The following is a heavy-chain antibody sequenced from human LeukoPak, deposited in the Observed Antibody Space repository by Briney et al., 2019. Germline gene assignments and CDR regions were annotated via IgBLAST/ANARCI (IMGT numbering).Heavy chain of an antibody. CDR1: GYTFTSYD. D-gene: IGHD1-26*01. CDR3: AIPGSYYGPYYYYYGMDV. V-gene: IGHV1-69*13. J-gene: IGHJ6*02. Sequence: ASVKVSCKASGYTFTSYDINWVRQATGQGLEWMGGIIPIFGTANYAQKFQGRVTITADESTSTAYMELGSLRSEDTAVYYCAIPGSYYGPYYYYYGMDVWGQGTTVTVSS. CDR2: IIPIFGTA.